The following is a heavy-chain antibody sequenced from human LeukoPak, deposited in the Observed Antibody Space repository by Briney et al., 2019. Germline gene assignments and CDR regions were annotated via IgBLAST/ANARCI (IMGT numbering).Heavy chain of an antibody. CDR1: GASISSHY. V-gene: IGHV4-59*11. CDR3: ARELYYYDSSGYLL. Sequence: SETLSLTCSVSGASISSHYWSWIRQPPGKGLEWIGYIYYSGSTYYNPSLKSRVTISVDTSKNQFSLKLSSVTAADTAVYYCARELYYYDSSGYLLWGQGTMVTVSS. J-gene: IGHJ3*01. CDR2: IYYSGST. D-gene: IGHD3-22*01.